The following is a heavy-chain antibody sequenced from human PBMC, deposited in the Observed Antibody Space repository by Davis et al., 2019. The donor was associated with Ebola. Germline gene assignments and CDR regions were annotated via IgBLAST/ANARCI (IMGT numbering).Heavy chain of an antibody. J-gene: IGHJ4*02. CDR3: ARVRYYDFWSGYPHYFDY. CDR2: IYNGGST. CDR1: GFTFSSYA. Sequence: GGSLRLSCAASGFTFSSYAMSWVRQAPGKGLEWVSTIYNGGSTYYADSVKGRFTISRDNSKNTLYLQMNSLRAEDTAVYYCARVRYYDFWSGYPHYFDYWGQGTLVTVSS. D-gene: IGHD3-3*01. V-gene: IGHV3-23*05.